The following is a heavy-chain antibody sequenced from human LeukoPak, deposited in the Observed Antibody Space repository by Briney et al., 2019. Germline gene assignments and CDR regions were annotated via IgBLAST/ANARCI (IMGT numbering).Heavy chain of an antibody. CDR3: ARLWKRWLQFDYFDY. CDR2: INHSGST. Sequence: SETLSLTCVVYGGSFSGYYWSWIRQPPGKGLEWIGEINHSGSTNYNPSLKSRVTISVDTSKNQFSLKLSSVTAADTAVYYCARLWKRWLQFDYFDYWGQGTLVTVSS. J-gene: IGHJ4*02. V-gene: IGHV4-34*01. CDR1: GGSFSGYY. D-gene: IGHD5-24*01.